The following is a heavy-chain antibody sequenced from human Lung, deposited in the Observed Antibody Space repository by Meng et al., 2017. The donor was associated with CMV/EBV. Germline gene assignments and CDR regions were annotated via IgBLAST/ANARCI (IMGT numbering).Heavy chain of an antibody. D-gene: IGHD3-3*01. CDR3: ARDLLRYDFWSGYLNHYYYDCGMDV. Sequence: SXAASGFTFDDYGMSWVRQAPGKGLEWVSGINWNGGSTGYADSVKGRFTISRDNAKNSLYLQMNSLKAEDTALYYCARDLLRYDFWSGYLNHYYYDCGMDVWXQGTTVTVSS. J-gene: IGHJ6*02. CDR1: GFTFDDYG. V-gene: IGHV3-20*04. CDR2: INWNGGST.